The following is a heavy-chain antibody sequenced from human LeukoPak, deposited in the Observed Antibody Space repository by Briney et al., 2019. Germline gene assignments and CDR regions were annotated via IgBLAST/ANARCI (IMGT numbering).Heavy chain of an antibody. V-gene: IGHV3-53*01. Sequence: RPGGSPRLSCYGPEHTLRNSYMSSVRPSPGGGLEWVSVIYSGSSTDYAAQEKSRYSTARDTSKITLYLQMNDVRAEDTGIYYCVRDLRDRRGYSNYYMDVWGKGSTVTVSS. J-gene: IGHJ6*03. CDR3: VRDLRDRRGYSNYYMDV. CDR2: IYSGSST. CDR1: EHTLRNSY. D-gene: IGHD3-10*01.